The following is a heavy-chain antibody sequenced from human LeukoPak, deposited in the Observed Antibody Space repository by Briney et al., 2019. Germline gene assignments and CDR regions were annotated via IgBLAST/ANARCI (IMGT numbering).Heavy chain of an antibody. CDR2: IYYSGTT. V-gene: IGHV4-59*01. D-gene: IGHD7-27*01. J-gene: IGHJ4*02. Sequence: PSETLYITCTDSGGSISSDYWSWIRQSPGKRLEWIGYIYYSGTTSYNPSLKSRVTISLDTSKNQFSLKLSSVTAADTAVYYCARGANWGSPDYWGQGTLVTVSS. CDR1: GGSISSDY. CDR3: ARGANWGSPDY.